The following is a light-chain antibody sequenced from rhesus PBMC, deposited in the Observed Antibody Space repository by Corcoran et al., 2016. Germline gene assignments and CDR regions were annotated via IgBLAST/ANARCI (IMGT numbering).Light chain of an antibody. V-gene: IGKV3-42*03. J-gene: IGKJ1*01. Sequence: EIVLTQSPATLSLSPGERATLSCRASQSVSSSLAWYQQRPDQAPRLLIYGASNRATGIPDRFSGSGSGTYFTLTISRLEPEDFAVYYCQQYSDWRTFGQGTKVEFK. CDR3: QQYSDWRT. CDR2: GAS. CDR1: QSVSSS.